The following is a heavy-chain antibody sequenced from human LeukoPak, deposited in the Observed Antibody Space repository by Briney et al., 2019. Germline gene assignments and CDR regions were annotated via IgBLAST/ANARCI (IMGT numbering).Heavy chain of an antibody. CDR1: GFTFSSYA. D-gene: IGHD2-21*01. V-gene: IGHV3-30-3*01. Sequence: GGSLRLSCAASGFTFSSYAMHWVRQAPGKGLEWVAVISYDGSNKYYADSVKGRFTISRDNSKKTLYLQMNSLRAEDTAVYYCARVCVVVIAIRARGGQGTLVTVSS. CDR2: ISYDGSNK. J-gene: IGHJ4*02. CDR3: ARVCVVVIAIRAR.